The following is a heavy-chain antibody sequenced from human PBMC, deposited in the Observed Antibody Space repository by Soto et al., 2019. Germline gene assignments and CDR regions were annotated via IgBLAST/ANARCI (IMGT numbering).Heavy chain of an antibody. J-gene: IGHJ3*02. V-gene: IGHV3-23*01. CDR2: ISGSGGST. Sequence: GGSLRLSCAASGFTFSSYAMSWVRQAPGKGLEWVSAISGSGGSTYYADSVKGRFTISRDNSKNTLYLQMNSLRAEDTAVYYCAKDQKVATIRLNPYDIWGQETMFTVSS. D-gene: IGHD5-12*01. CDR3: AKDQKVATIRLNPYDI. CDR1: GFTFSSYA.